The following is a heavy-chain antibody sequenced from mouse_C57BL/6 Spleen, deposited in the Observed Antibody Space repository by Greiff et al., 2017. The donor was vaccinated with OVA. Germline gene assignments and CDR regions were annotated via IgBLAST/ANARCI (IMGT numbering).Heavy chain of an antibody. D-gene: IGHD1-1*01. V-gene: IGHV5-4*01. CDR3: ARDNYGDFDY. CDR2: ISDGGSYT. Sequence: EVKVVESGGGLVKPGGSLKLSCAASGFTFSSYAMSWVRQTPEKRLEWVATISDGGSYTYYPDNVKGRFTISRDNAKNNLYLQMSHLKSEDTAMYYCARDNYGDFDYWGQGTTLTVSS. CDR1: GFTFSSYA. J-gene: IGHJ2*01.